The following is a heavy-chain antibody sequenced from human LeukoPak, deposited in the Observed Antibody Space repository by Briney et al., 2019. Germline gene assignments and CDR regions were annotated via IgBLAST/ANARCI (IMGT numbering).Heavy chain of an antibody. CDR2: TYYSGNT. D-gene: IGHD3-22*01. V-gene: IGHV4-59*01. Sequence: KPSETLSLTCTVSGDSISNYYWSWIRQPPGKGLEWIGYTYYSGNTKYNPSLKSRVTILVDTSKNQFSLKLSSVTAADTAVYYCARGRAYYDSTGYYYWGQGILVTVSS. CDR3: ARGRAYYDSTGYYY. J-gene: IGHJ4*02. CDR1: GDSISNYY.